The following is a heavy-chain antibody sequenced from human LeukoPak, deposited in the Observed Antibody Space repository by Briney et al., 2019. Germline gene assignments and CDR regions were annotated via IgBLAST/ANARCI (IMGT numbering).Heavy chain of an antibody. D-gene: IGHD5-12*01. Sequence: SETLSLTCTVSGGSISSGGYYWSWIRQHPGKGLEWIGYIYYSGSTYYDPSLKSRVTISVDTSKNQFSLKLSSVTAADTAVYYCARASGYGPHYFDYWGQGTLVTVSS. J-gene: IGHJ4*02. CDR3: ARASGYGPHYFDY. CDR2: IYYSGST. V-gene: IGHV4-31*03. CDR1: GGSISSGGYY.